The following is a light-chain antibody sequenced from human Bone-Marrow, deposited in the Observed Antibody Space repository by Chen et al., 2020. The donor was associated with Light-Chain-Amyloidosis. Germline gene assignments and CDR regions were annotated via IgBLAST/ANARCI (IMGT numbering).Light chain of an antibody. CDR3: SSYTITNTLV. V-gene: IGLV2-14*01. CDR1: SSYVGGDNH. J-gene: IGLJ1*01. CDR2: EVT. Sequence: QSALTQPASVSGSPGQSITISCTGTSSYVGGDNHVSWYQQHPDKAPKLMIYEVTNLPSWVPDRFSGSKSDNTASLTISGLQTEDEADYFCSSYTITNTLVFGSGTRVTVL.